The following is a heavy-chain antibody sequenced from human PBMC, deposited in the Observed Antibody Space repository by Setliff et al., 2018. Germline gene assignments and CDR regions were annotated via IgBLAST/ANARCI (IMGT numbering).Heavy chain of an antibody. D-gene: IGHD2-15*01. CDR3: ARGGGIVVVVAATEIDY. CDR2: ISSSSSTI. CDR1: GFTFSSYS. V-gene: IGHV3-48*04. J-gene: IGHJ4*02. Sequence: PGGSLRLSCAASGFTFSSYSMNWVRQAPGTGLEWVSYISSSSSTIYYADSVKGRFTISRDNAKNSLYLQMNSLRAEDTAVYYCARGGGIVVVVAATEIDYWGQGTLVTVSS.